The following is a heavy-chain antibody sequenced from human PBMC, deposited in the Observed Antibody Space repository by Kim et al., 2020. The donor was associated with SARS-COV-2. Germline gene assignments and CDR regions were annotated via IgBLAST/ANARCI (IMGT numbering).Heavy chain of an antibody. CDR3: ARDGGFCSGGACYTAHDF. D-gene: IGHD2-15*01. CDR2: TKEDGSEK. J-gene: IGHJ4*02. CDR1: GFMFSGYW. V-gene: IGHV3-7*03. Sequence: GGSLRLSCVASGFMFSGYWMSWVRQAPGKGLEWVASTKEDGSEKYYVDSVKGRFTISRDNARNTLYLRMNSLRADDTAVYYCARDGGFCSGGACYTAHDFWGQGTLATVSS.